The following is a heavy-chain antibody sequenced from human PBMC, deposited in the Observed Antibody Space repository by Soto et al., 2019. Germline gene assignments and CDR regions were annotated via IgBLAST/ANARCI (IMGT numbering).Heavy chain of an antibody. V-gene: IGHV3-30-3*01. CDR3: ARERSNYYDSSGYSWFDP. CDR2: ISYDGSNK. D-gene: IGHD3-22*01. J-gene: IGHJ5*02. CDR1: GFTFSSYA. Sequence: QVQLVESGGGVVQPGRSLRLSCAASGFTFSSYAMHWVRQAPGKGLEWVVVISYDGSNKYYADSVKGRFTISRDNSKNTLYLQTNSLRAEDTAVYYCARERSNYYDSSGYSWFDPWGQGTLVTVSS.